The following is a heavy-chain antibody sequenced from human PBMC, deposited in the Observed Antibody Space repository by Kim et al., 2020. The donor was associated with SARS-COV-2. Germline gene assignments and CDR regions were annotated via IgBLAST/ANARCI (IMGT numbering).Heavy chain of an antibody. J-gene: IGHJ4*02. CDR2: T. V-gene: IGHV3-23*01. D-gene: IGHD2-21*02. Sequence: TSYAAPVKGRFTISRENSKNTLFLQMNSRRAEDTAVYYCANPRGGVTDFWGQGTLVTVSS. CDR3: ANPRGGVTDF.